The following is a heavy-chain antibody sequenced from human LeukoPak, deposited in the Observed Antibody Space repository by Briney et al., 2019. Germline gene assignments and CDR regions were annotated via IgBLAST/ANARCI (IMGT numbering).Heavy chain of an antibody. V-gene: IGHV3-53*01. D-gene: IGHD3-9*01. Sequence: GGSLRLSCAASGFTVSSNYMSWVRQAPGKGLEWVSVIYSGSSTYYADSVKGRFTISRDNSKNTLYLQMNSLRAEDTAVYYCASSGSDILTGYYWSPGFAFDIWGQGTMVTVSS. CDR3: ASSGSDILTGYYWSPGFAFDI. CDR1: GFTVSSNY. CDR2: IYSGSST. J-gene: IGHJ3*02.